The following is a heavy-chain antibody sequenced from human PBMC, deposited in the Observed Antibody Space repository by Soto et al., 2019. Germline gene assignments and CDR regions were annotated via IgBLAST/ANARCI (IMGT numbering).Heavy chain of an antibody. CDR3: AHKGGRGAGMDV. J-gene: IGHJ6*02. D-gene: IGHD2-15*01. V-gene: IGHV2-5*02. Sequence: QITLKESGPTLVKPTQPLTLTCSFSGFSLSTSAVGVGWIRQPPGKALEWLALIYWDDDERYSPFLKSRLTMTTDTSKNQVVLTRTDMDPVDTATYYCAHKGGRGAGMDVWGQGTTVTVSS. CDR2: IYWDDDE. CDR1: GFSLSTSAVG.